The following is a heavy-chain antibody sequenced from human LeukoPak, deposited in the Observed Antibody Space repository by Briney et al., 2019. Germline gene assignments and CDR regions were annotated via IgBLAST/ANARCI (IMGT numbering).Heavy chain of an antibody. V-gene: IGHV3-48*03. CDR3: AGEMATTSLDAFDY. D-gene: IGHD5-24*01. CDR2: SSK. Sequence: SSKHYADSVKGRFTISRDNAKNSLYLQKNSLRAEDTAVYYCAGEMATTSLDAFDYWGQGTLVTVSS. J-gene: IGHJ4*02.